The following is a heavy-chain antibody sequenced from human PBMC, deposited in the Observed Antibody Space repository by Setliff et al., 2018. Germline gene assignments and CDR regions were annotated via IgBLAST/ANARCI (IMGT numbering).Heavy chain of an antibody. CDR2: IWYDGSNK. J-gene: IGHJ6*03. V-gene: IGHV3-33*06. CDR1: GFTFSSYW. Sequence: GGSLRLSCAASGFTFSSYWMSWVRQAPGKGLEWVAVIWYDGSNKYYADSVKGRFTISRDNSKNTLYLQMNSLRAEDTAVYYCAKEAANYYNYMDVWGKGTTVTVSS. D-gene: IGHD2-15*01. CDR3: AKEAANYYNYMDV.